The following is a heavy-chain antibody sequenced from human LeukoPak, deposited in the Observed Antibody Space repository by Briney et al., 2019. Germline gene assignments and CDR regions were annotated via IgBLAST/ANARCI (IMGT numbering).Heavy chain of an antibody. V-gene: IGHV4-39*07. CDR1: GGSISSSSYY. D-gene: IGHD2-2*02. CDR2: INHSGST. CDR3: ARGNHGYCSSTSCYTVGVFSYRRGYSGYGGGDYLDY. Sequence: SETLSLTCTVSGGSISSSSYYWGWIRQPPGKGLEWIGEINHSGSTNYNPSLKSRVTISVDTSKNQFSLQLSSVTAADTAVYYCARGNHGYCSSTSCYTVGVFSYRRGYSGYGGGDYLDYWGQGTLVTVSS. J-gene: IGHJ4*02.